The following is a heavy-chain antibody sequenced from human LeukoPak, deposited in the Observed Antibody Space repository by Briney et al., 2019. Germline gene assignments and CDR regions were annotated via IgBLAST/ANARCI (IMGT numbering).Heavy chain of an antibody. D-gene: IGHD4/OR15-4a*01. CDR2: FDPEDGET. V-gene: IGHV1-24*01. J-gene: IGHJ4*02. CDR3: ASPLLWWTQVGYFDY. Sequence: ASGKVSCKVSGYTLNELSMYCVRQAPGKGLECRGGFDPEDGETIYAQKFQGRVTMTRDTSISTAYMELSRLRSHDTAVYYCASPLLWWTQVGYFDYWGQGTLVTVSS. CDR1: GYTLNELS.